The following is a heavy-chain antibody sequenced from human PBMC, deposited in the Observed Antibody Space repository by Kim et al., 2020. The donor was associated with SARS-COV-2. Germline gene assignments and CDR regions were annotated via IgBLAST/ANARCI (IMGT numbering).Heavy chain of an antibody. CDR2: IWYDGSNK. D-gene: IGHD3-16*01. V-gene: IGHV3-33*01. J-gene: IGHJ6*02. CDR1: GFTFSSYG. Sequence: GGSLRLSCAASGFTFSSYGMHWVRQAPGKGLEWVAVIWYDGSNKYYADSVKGRFTISRDNSKNTLYLQMNSLRAEDTAVYYCARDAPGGDYAKLVYGMDVWGQGTTVTVSS. CDR3: ARDAPGGDYAKLVYGMDV.